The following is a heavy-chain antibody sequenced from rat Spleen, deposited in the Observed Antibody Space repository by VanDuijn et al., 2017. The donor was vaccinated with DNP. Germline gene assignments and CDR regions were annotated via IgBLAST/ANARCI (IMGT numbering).Heavy chain of an antibody. D-gene: IGHD1-1*01. CDR1: GITFSNSG. Sequence: EVQLVESGGGLVKPGRPLKLSCAASGITFSNSGMHWIRQAPTKGLEWVASITSSGGSTYYPDSVKGRFTISRDNAKNTLYLQMNSLRSEDTATYYCARGVYYYSETYWYFDFWGPGTMVTVSS. V-gene: IGHV5-19*01. CDR3: ARGVYYYSETYWYFDF. CDR2: ITSSGGST. J-gene: IGHJ1*01.